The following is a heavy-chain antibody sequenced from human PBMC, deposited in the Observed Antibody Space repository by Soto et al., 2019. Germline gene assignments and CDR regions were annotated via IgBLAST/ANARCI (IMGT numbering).Heavy chain of an antibody. CDR1: GYSLASYW. J-gene: IGHJ4*02. D-gene: IGHD6-13*01. CDR2: SYPGGSDT. V-gene: IGHV5-51*01. CDR3: ARYVEAAGPDY. Sequence: GESLKISCKGSGYSLASYWVGWMRQMPGKGLEWMGISYPGGSDTRYNPSFQGQVTISVDKSISTAYLQWSSLKASDTAMYYCARYVEAAGPDYWGQGTLVTVSS.